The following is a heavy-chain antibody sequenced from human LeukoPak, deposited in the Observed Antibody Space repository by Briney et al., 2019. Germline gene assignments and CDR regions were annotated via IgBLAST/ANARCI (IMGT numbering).Heavy chain of an antibody. V-gene: IGHV3-23*01. D-gene: IGHD6-13*01. CDR3: ARDPGSIAAAGHFDY. Sequence: PGGSLRLSCAASGFSVSNYAMSWVRQAPGKGLEWVSVMTGSVGAAYYADSVKGRFTISRDNAKNSLYLQMNSLRAEDTAVYYCARDPGSIAAAGHFDYWGQGTLVTVSS. CDR2: MTGSVGAA. J-gene: IGHJ4*02. CDR1: GFSVSNYA.